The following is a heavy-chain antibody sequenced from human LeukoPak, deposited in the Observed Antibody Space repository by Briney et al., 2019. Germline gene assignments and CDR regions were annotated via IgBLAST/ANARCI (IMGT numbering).Heavy chain of an antibody. J-gene: IGHJ4*02. CDR1: GFTFNSCA. V-gene: IGHV3-23*01. CDR2: ISGSGGIT. Sequence: GGSLRLSCAASGFTFNSCAMSWVRQAPGKGLEWVSGISGSGGITYYAESVKGRFTISRDNSKNTLYLQMNSLRAEDTAVYYCAKDPRVSRLPSSYWGQGTLVTVSS. D-gene: IGHD2/OR15-2a*01. CDR3: AKDPRVSRLPSSY.